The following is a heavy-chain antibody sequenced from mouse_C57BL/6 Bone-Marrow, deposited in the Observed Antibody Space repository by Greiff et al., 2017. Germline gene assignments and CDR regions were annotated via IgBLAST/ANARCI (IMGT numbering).Heavy chain of an antibody. CDR2: IYPCDSET. Sequence: QVQLKQSGAELVRPWSSVTLSCKASGFTFTSYWMDWVHQSPGQGLEWLGNIYPCDSETHSPQQITDQATLTEDKSSSTDYMQLSSLTSEDSAVYYCARKGWHPYDMDDWGQGTSVTVSS. CDR3: ARKGWHPYDMDD. J-gene: IGHJ4*01. D-gene: IGHD2-3*01. CDR1: GFTFTSYW. V-gene: IGHV1-61*01.